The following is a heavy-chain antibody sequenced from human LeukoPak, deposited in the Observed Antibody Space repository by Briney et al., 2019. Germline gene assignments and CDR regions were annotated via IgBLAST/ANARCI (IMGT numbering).Heavy chain of an antibody. V-gene: IGHV3-21*01. Sequence: GGSLRLSCAASGFTFSSYSMNWVRQAPGKGLEWVSSISSSSSYIYYADSVKGRFTISRDNAKNSLYLQMNSLRAEDTAVYYCAREATDGGYDQHWFDPWGQGTLVTVSS. CDR1: GFTFSSYS. CDR3: AREATDGGYDQHWFDP. D-gene: IGHD5-12*01. J-gene: IGHJ5*02. CDR2: ISSSSSYI.